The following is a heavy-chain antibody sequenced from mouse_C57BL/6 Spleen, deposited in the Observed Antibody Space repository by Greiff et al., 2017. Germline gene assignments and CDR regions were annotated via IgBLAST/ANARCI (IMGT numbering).Heavy chain of an antibody. CDR2: ITPNNGGT. J-gene: IGHJ2*01. V-gene: IGHV1-26*01. CDR1: GYTFTDYY. CDR3: ARRPWDY. Sequence: EVQLQQSGPELVKPGASVKISCKASGYTFTDYYLNWVKQSHGKNLGWLGDITPNNGGTSSHQQFQGRATLTVDKSSSTAYMELRSLTSEDSAVYYCARRPWDYWGQGTTLTVSS.